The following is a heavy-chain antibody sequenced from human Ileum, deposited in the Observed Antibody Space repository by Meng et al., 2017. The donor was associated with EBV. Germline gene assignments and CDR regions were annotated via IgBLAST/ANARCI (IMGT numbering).Heavy chain of an antibody. CDR3: ARGPPVGVPGPGDY. Sequence: QVEIGESGGACQKPGASVKISCNPSGYCFTNYILHLVRKAPGQRLEWMGWINNGIGYTKYSQNFQARVTITGDTSATTGYMELSSLRSEDTAVYYCARGPPVGVPGPGDYWGQGTLVTVSS. CDR1: GYCFTNYI. D-gene: IGHD2-21*01. J-gene: IGHJ4*02. CDR2: INNGIGYT. V-gene: IGHV1-3*04.